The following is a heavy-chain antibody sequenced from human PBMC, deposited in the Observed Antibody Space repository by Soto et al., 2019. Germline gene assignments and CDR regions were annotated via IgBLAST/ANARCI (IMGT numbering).Heavy chain of an antibody. V-gene: IGHV1-2*02. D-gene: IGHD3-10*01. CDR3: GREVYVSGSRFAC. J-gene: IGHJ4*02. CDR1: GYTFTDYY. Sequence: QVQLVQSGAEVKKPGASVKVSCKASGYTFTDYYMYWVRQAPGQGLEWMGWINPNSGGTNYEQKFQGRVTMTRHTSFSTAYMGLSSLRSDDTAVYYCGREVYVSGSRFACWGRGTLVTVSA. CDR2: INPNSGGT.